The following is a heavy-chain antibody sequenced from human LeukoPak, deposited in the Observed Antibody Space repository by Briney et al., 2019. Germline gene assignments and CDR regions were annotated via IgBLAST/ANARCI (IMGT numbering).Heavy chain of an antibody. Sequence: SETLSLTCTVSGGSISSSSYYWGWIRQPPGKGLEWIGSIYYSGSTYYNPSLKSRVTISVDTSKNQFSLKLSSMTAADTAVYYCARLPRDCTNGVCPFYYGMDVWGQGSTVTVSS. CDR3: ARLPRDCTNGVCPFYYGMDV. CDR1: GGSISSSSYY. D-gene: IGHD2-8*01. V-gene: IGHV4-39*01. J-gene: IGHJ6*02. CDR2: IYYSGST.